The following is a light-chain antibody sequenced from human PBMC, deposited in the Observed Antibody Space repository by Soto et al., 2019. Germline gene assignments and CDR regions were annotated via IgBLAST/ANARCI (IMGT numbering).Light chain of an antibody. CDR3: QQYNSYWT. Sequence: RVMPRCPGSLSVYPMAIAPLSCRASQSVSSNLAWYQQTRGQGPRLLIYGTSTRAIGIPARFSGSGSGTEFTLTISSLQPDDFATYYCQQYNSYWTLGQGSKVDIK. CDR2: GTS. V-gene: IGKV3-15*01. CDR1: QSVSSN. J-gene: IGKJ1*01.